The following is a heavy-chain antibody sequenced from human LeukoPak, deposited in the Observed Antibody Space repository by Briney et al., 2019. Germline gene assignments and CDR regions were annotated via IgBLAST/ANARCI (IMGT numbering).Heavy chain of an antibody. J-gene: IGHJ6*03. Sequence: GASVKVSCKASGYTFTSDGISWVRQAPGQGLEWMGWISAYNGNTSYAQKLQGRVTMTTDTSTSTAYMELRSLRSDDTAVYYCARRIAYCSGGSCYSAPYYYYYMDVWGKGTTVTVSS. D-gene: IGHD2-15*01. CDR3: ARRIAYCSGGSCYSAPYYYYYMDV. CDR2: ISAYNGNT. V-gene: IGHV1-18*01. CDR1: GYTFTSDG.